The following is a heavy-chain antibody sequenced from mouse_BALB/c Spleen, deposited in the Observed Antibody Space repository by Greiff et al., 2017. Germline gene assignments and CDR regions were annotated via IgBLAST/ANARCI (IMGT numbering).Heavy chain of an antibody. J-gene: IGHJ3*01. V-gene: IGHV1-67*01. CDR3: ARSFTTLQGFAY. D-gene: IGHD1-1*01. Sequence: VQLQQSGPELVRPGESVKISCKGSGYTFTDYAMHWVKQSHAKSLEWIGVISIYYDNTNYNQKFKGKATMTVDKSSSTAYMELARLTSEDSAIYYCARSFTTLQGFAYWGQGTLVTVSA. CDR2: ISIYYDNT. CDR1: GYTFTDYA.